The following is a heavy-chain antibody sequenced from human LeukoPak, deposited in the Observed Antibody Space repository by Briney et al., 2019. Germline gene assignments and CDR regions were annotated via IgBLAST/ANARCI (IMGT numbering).Heavy chain of an antibody. CDR3: AGLRAGDY. CDR1: GGSFSGYY. CDR2: INHSGST. D-gene: IGHD3-10*01. J-gene: IGHJ4*02. V-gene: IGHV4-34*01. Sequence: KSSETLSLTCAVYGGSFSGYYWSWIRQPPGKGLEWIGEINHSGSTNYNPSLKSRVTISVDTSKNQFSLKLSSVTAADTAVYYCAGLRAGDYWGQGTLVTVSS.